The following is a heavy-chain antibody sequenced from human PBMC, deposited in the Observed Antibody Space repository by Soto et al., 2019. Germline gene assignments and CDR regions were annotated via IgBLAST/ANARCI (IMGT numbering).Heavy chain of an antibody. V-gene: IGHV6-1*01. CDR1: GDSVSSKSAA. J-gene: IGHJ4*02. CDR3: ARDHDHSSGWYGIEY. CDR2: TYYRSKWYN. D-gene: IGHD6-19*01. Sequence: PSQTLSLTCAISGDSVSSKSAAWNWIKQSPSRGLEWLGRTYYRSKWYNEYAISVKSRISISPDTSKNHFSLQLNSVTPDDTAVYYCARDHDHSSGWYGIEYWGQGTLVTVSS.